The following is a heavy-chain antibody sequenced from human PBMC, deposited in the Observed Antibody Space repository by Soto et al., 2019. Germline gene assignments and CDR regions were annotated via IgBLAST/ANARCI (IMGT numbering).Heavy chain of an antibody. CDR1: GYIFTGYA. Sequence: ASVKVSCKASGYIFTGYALQWVRQAPGQGLEWMGWINAASGDTRYPQKFHDRLTITMDTSATTAYMELSRLTSEDTAVYYCARDLVTDGDCYLDYWGQGALVTVSS. CDR2: INAASGDT. V-gene: IGHV1-3*01. D-gene: IGHD2-21*02. CDR3: ARDLVTDGDCYLDY. J-gene: IGHJ4*02.